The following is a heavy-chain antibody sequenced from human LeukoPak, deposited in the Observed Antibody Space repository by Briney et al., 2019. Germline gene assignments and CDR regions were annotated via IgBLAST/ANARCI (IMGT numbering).Heavy chain of an antibody. V-gene: IGHV4-59*01. J-gene: IGHJ3*02. D-gene: IGHD6-13*01. CDR1: GGSFNTEH. CDR2: IYYSSGST. CDR3: ARRLRMAAGWDAIDI. Sequence: SEILSLTCAVHGGSFNTEHWSWIRQPQGKGLEWIGYIYYSSGSTNYNPSLKVLLIISVDTSTNQFSLRLNSVTDADTAVFYCARRLRMAAGWDAIDIRGRGTRVTVSS.